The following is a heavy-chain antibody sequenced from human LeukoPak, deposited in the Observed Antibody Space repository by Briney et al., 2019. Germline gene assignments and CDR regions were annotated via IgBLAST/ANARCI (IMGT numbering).Heavy chain of an antibody. J-gene: IGHJ3*01. CDR3: ARSGVLWFGDV. CDR2: ISSSGSTI. CDR1: GFTFSSYE. V-gene: IGHV3-48*03. D-gene: IGHD3-10*01. Sequence: PGGSLRLSCAASGFTFSSYEMNWVRQAPGKGLEWVSYISSSGSTIYYADSVKGRFTISRDNAKNSLYLQMNSLRAEDTAVYYCARSGVLWFGDVWGQGTMVTVSS.